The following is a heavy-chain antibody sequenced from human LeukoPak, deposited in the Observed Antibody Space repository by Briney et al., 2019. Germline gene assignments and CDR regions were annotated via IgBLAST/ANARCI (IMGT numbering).Heavy chain of an antibody. CDR3: AIGTRYCSGGSCYLHYYGMDA. V-gene: IGHV4-4*02. Sequence: SGTLSLTCAVSGGSISSSNWWSWVRQPPGKGLEWIGEIYHSGSTNYNPSLKSRVTISVDKSKNQFSLKLSSVTAADTAVYYCAIGTRYCSGGSCYLHYYGMDAWGKGTTVTVSS. D-gene: IGHD2-15*01. CDR2: IYHSGST. CDR1: GGSISSSNW. J-gene: IGHJ6*04.